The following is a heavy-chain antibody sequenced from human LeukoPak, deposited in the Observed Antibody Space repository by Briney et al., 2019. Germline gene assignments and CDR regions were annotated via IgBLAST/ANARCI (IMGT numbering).Heavy chain of an antibody. D-gene: IGHD3-3*01. V-gene: IGHV1-18*01. CDR2: ISAYNGNT. CDR3: ARRTYYDFWSGYVDYYYYYMDV. CDR1: GYTFTSYG. Sequence: AASVKVSCEASGYTFTSYGISWVRQAPGQGLEWMGWISAYNGNTNYAQKLQGRVTMTTDTSTSTAYMELRSLRSDDTAVYYCARRTYYDFWSGYVDYYYYYMDVWGKGTTVTVSS. J-gene: IGHJ6*03.